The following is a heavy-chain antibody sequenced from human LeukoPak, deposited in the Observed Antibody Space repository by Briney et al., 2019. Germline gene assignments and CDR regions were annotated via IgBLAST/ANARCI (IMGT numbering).Heavy chain of an antibody. CDR1: GGSISSGGYS. CDR3: AREIPFRSGGGRYFDY. D-gene: IGHD2-15*01. CDR2: IYHSGST. V-gene: IGHV4-30-2*01. Sequence: PSETLSLTCAVSGGSISSGGYSWSWLRQPPGKGLEWIGYIYHSGSTYYNPSLKSRVTISVDRSKNQFSLKLSSVTAAGTAVYYCAREIPFRSGGGRYFDYWGQGTLVTVSS. J-gene: IGHJ4*02.